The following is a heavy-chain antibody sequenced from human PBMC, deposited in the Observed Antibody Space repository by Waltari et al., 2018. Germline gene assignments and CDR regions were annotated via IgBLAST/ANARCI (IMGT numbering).Heavy chain of an antibody. Sequence: EVQLVEFGGGLVKPGGSLRLSCAASGFTFSNAWMSWVRQAPGKGLEWVGRIKSKTDGGTTDYAAPVKGRFTISRDDSKNTLYLQMNSLKTEDTAVYYCTTDLRYFDWLTRPGFDPWGQGTLVTVSS. J-gene: IGHJ5*02. CDR1: GFTFSNAW. CDR2: IKSKTDGGTT. CDR3: TTDLRYFDWLTRPGFDP. V-gene: IGHV3-15*01. D-gene: IGHD3-9*01.